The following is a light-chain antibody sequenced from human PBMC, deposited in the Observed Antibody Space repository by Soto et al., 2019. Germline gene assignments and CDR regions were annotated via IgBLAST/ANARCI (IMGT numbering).Light chain of an antibody. J-gene: IGLJ3*02. Sequence: QSVLTQPPSASGSPGQSVTISCTGTSSDVGGYNYVSWYQQHPGKAPKLIIYAVTKRPSGVPDRFSGSKSGNTASLTVSGLQAEDEADYYCSSHAGIINVVFGGGTKVTVL. V-gene: IGLV2-8*01. CDR1: SSDVGGYNY. CDR2: AVT. CDR3: SSHAGIINVV.